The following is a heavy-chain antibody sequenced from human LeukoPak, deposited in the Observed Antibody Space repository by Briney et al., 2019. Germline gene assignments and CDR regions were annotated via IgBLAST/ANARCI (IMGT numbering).Heavy chain of an antibody. V-gene: IGHV4-39*01. Sequence: PSETLSLTCTVSGGSINSYYWGWIRQPPGKGLEWIGSIYYGGSTYYNPSLKSRLTISMDTSKNQFSLKLSSVTAADTAVYYCSTTTRGWYGVGDYWGQGTLVTVSS. CDR2: IYYGGST. J-gene: IGHJ4*02. CDR3: STTTRGWYGVGDY. CDR1: GGSINSYY. D-gene: IGHD6-19*01.